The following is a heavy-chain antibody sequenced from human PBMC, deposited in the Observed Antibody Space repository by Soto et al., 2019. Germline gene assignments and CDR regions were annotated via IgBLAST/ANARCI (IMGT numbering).Heavy chain of an antibody. CDR2: VYNSGST. CDR3: ARYRREAVAGYTLDN. D-gene: IGHD6-13*01. V-gene: IGHV4-59*01. Sequence: SSETLSLTCTVSGGSISSNYWTWIRQPPGKGLEWIGYVYNSGSTNYNPSLKSRVTISEDTSKSQFSLKVNSMNAADTAVYYCARYRREAVAGYTLDNWGQGILVTVSS. J-gene: IGHJ4*02. CDR1: GGSISSNY.